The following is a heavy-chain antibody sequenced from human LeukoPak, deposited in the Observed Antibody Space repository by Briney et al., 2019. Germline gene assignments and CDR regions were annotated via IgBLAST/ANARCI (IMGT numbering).Heavy chain of an antibody. Sequence: SVKVSCKASGGTFSRYAISWVRQAPGQGLEWMGRIIPILGIANYAQKFQGRVTITADKSTSTAYMELSSLRSEDTAVYYCARDQGILGVFDYWGQGTLVTVSS. D-gene: IGHD3-10*01. V-gene: IGHV1-69*04. CDR2: IIPILGIA. J-gene: IGHJ4*02. CDR3: ARDQGILGVFDY. CDR1: GGTFSRYA.